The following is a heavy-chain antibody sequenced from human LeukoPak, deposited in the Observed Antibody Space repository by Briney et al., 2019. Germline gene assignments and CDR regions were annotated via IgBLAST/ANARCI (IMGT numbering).Heavy chain of an antibody. V-gene: IGHV5-51*01. CDR1: GYSFTSYW. J-gene: IGHJ1*01. D-gene: IGHD2-21*02. CDR3: ARLAYCGGDCYRTTRGYFQH. Sequence: GEALKISCKGSGYSFTSYWIVWVRQVPAKGLEWMGIIYPGYADTRYSPSFQGQVTISADKSISTAYLQWNSLKASDSAMYFCARLAYCGGDCYRTTRGYFQHWGQGTLVTVSS. CDR2: IYPGYADT.